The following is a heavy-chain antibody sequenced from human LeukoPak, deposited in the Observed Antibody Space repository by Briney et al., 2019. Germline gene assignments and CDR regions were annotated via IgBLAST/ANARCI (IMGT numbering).Heavy chain of an antibody. CDR3: ARDGYNSFDY. CDR1: GFIFGSYS. V-gene: IGHV3-21*01. Sequence: KTGGSLRLSCAASGFIFGSYSMNWVRQAPGKGLEWVSSISSSSSYIYYADSVKGRFTISRDNAKNSLYLQMNSLRAEDTAVYYCARDGYNSFDYWGQGTLVTVSS. CDR2: ISSSSSYI. J-gene: IGHJ4*02. D-gene: IGHD5-24*01.